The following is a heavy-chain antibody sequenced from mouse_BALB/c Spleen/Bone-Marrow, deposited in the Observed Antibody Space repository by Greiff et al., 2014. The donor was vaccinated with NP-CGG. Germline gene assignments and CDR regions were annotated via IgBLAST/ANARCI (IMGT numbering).Heavy chain of an antibody. Sequence: QVKLQQSGPQLVRPGASLKISCKASGYSFTSYWMHWVKQRPGQGLEWIGMIDPSDSETALNQKFKDKATLTVDKSSNTAYMQLSSPTSEDSAVYFCARKGIYDTFSYGGQGTLVTGSA. J-gene: IGHJ3*01. D-gene: IGHD2-12*01. CDR3: ARKGIYDTFSY. V-gene: IGHV1-74*01. CDR1: GYSFTSYW. CDR2: IDPSDSET.